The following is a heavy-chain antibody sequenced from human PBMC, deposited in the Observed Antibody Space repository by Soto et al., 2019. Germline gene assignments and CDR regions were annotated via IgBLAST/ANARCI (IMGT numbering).Heavy chain of an antibody. CDR2: IYYTGTT. J-gene: IGHJ4*02. D-gene: IGHD3-22*01. V-gene: IGHV4-59*08. CDR1: GGSIRDYY. Sequence: GKTSETLSLTCTVSGGSIRDYYWGWTRQSPGKGLEWIGYIYYTGTTKYNPSLKCRVTISVDSSKNQFSLKLDSVTAADTAVYYCARLGGYYQAFDSWGQGTLVTVSS. CDR3: ARLGGYYQAFDS.